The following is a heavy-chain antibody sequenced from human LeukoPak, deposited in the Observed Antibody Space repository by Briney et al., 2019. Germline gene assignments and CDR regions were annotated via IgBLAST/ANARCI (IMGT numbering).Heavy chain of an antibody. J-gene: IGHJ4*02. CDR1: GGSISSYY. Sequence: PSETLSLTCTVSGGSISSYYWSWIRQPPGKGLEWIGYIYYSGSTNYNPSLKSRVTISVDPSKNQFSLKLSSVTAADTAVYYCARGSMADIVGATTVDYWGQGTLVTVSS. CDR2: IYYSGST. V-gene: IGHV4-59*01. CDR3: ARGSMADIVGATTVDY. D-gene: IGHD1-26*01.